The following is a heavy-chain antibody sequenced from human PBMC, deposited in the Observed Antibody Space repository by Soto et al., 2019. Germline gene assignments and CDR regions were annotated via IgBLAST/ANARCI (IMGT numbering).Heavy chain of an antibody. CDR2: IYYSGST. CDR3: ARCITKVRGVRYFDY. CDR1: GGSISSYY. V-gene: IGHV4-59*01. Sequence: SETLSLTCTVSGGSISSYYWSWIRQPPGKGLEWIGYIYYSGSTNYNPSLKSRVTISVDTSKNQFSLKLSSVTAADTAVYYCARCITKVRGVRYFDYWGQGTLVTVSS. J-gene: IGHJ4*02. D-gene: IGHD3-10*01.